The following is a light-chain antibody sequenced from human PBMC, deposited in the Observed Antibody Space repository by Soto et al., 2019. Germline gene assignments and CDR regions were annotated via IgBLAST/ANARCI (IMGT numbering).Light chain of an antibody. CDR2: AVS. CDR3: QQSYSIPFT. J-gene: IGKJ3*01. Sequence: DIQMTQSPSSLSASVGDRVTITCRASQSITTYLNWYQQAPGKAPKLLIYAVSNLQTGVPLRFSGSGSGTVFTLTISSLQPEDFVTYYCQQSYSIPFTFSPGTKVDIK. V-gene: IGKV1-39*01. CDR1: QSITTY.